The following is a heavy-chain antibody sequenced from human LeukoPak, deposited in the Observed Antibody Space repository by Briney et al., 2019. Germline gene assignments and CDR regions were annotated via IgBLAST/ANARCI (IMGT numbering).Heavy chain of an antibody. D-gene: IGHD3-22*01. CDR1: GFIFSTYN. CDR2: ISTGSNHI. V-gene: IGHV3-21*04. Sequence: GGSLRLSCAASGFIFSTYNMNWVRQAPGKGLEWVSSISTGSNHIFYADSVKGRFTISRDNSKNTLYLQMNSLRAEDTAIYYCAKEDYYDSSGPLGRYYWGQGTLVTVSS. J-gene: IGHJ4*02. CDR3: AKEDYYDSSGPLGRYY.